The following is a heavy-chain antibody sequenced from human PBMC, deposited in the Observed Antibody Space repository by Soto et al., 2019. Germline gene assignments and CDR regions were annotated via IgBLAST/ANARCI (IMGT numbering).Heavy chain of an antibody. CDR2: IGTAGYT. CDR1: GFTFSSHD. J-gene: IGHJ6*03. D-gene: IGHD3-10*01. Sequence: EVQLVESGGGLVQSGGSLRLSCAASGFTFSSHDMHWVRQATGKGLEWVSTIGTAGYTYYPGSAKGRFTISRENAKNSLNLQMNSLSAGDTAVYYCARGRLSGYYYMDLWGKGTTVTVSS. V-gene: IGHV3-13*01. CDR3: ARGRLSGYYYMDL.